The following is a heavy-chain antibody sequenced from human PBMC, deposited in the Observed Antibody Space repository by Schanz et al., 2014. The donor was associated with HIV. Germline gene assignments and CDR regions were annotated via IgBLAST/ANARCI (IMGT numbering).Heavy chain of an antibody. J-gene: IGHJ6*02. CDR3: ATTLYPYTSSSDYYYGMDV. CDR1: GFIFSTYA. V-gene: IGHV3-30*03. D-gene: IGHD6-6*01. CDR2: ISYDGTNK. Sequence: QVQLVESGGGVVQPGRSLRLSCAASGFIFSTYAMHWVRQAPGKGLEWVAVISYDGTNKDYGDSVKGRFTISRDNSKNTLNLQMDSLRREDTAVYYCATTLYPYTSSSDYYYGMDVWGQGTTVTVSS.